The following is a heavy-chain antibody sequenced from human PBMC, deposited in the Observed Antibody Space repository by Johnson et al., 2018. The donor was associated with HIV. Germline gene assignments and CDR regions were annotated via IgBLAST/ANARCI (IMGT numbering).Heavy chain of an antibody. Sequence: QVQLVESGGGLVKPGGSLRLSCAASGFTFSDYYMTWIRQAPGKGLAWVSYISSSRSTIYYADSVKGRFTISRDNSKNTLYLQMNGLRAEYTAVYYCVKGIDSSSWYAFDIWGQGTMVTVSS. CDR2: ISSSRSTI. CDR3: VKGIDSSSWYAFDI. J-gene: IGHJ3*02. V-gene: IGHV3-11*04. D-gene: IGHD6-13*01. CDR1: GFTFSDYY.